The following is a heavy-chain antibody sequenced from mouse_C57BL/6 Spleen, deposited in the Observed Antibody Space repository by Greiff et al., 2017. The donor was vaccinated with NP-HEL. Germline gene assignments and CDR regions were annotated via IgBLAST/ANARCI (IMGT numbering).Heavy chain of an antibody. D-gene: IGHD2-4*01. CDR2: IDPSDSYT. V-gene: IGHV1-69*01. CDR3: ATTMITNFDV. CDR1: GYTFTSYW. Sequence: QVQLQQPGAELVMPGASVKLSCKASGYTFTSYWMHWVKQRPGQGLEWIGEIDPSDSYTNYNQKFKGKSTLTVDKSSSTAYMQLSSLTSEDSAVYYCATTMITNFDVWGTGTTVTVSS. J-gene: IGHJ1*03.